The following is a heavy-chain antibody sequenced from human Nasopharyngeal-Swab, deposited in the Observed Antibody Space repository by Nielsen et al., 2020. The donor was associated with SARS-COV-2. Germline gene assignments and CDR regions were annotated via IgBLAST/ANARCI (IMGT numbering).Heavy chain of an antibody. Sequence: GGSLRLSCAASGFTFSSYAMSWVRQAPGKGLEWVSAISGSGGSTYYADSVKGRFTISRDNSKNTLYLQMNSLRAEDTAVYYCATHGSGSIGCMDVWGQGTTVTVSS. V-gene: IGHV3-23*01. D-gene: IGHD3-10*01. CDR1: GFTFSSYA. CDR3: ATHGSGSIGCMDV. J-gene: IGHJ6*02. CDR2: ISGSGGST.